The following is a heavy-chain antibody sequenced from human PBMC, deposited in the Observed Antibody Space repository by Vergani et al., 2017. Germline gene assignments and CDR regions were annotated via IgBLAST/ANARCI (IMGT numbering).Heavy chain of an antibody. J-gene: IGHJ4*02. CDR1: GGSISSSSYY. D-gene: IGHD6-6*01. Sequence: QLQLQESGPGLVKPSETLSLTCTVSGGSISSSSYYWGWIRQPPGKGLGWIGSIYYSGSTYYNPSLKSRVTISVDTSKNQFSLKLSSVTAADTAVYYCARHNRAGSSSTKYYFDYWGQGTLVTVSA. CDR3: ARHNRAGSSSTKYYFDY. V-gene: IGHV4-39*01. CDR2: IYYSGST.